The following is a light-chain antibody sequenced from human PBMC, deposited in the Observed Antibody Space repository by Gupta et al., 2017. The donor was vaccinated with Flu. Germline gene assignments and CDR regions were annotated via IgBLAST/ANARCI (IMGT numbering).Light chain of an antibody. CDR2: AAS. V-gene: IGKV1-39*01. Sequence: SSLSASVGDRVTITCRASQSISSYLNWYKQKPGKAPKLLIYAASSLQSGVPSRFSGSGSGTDFTLTISSRQPEDFATYYCQQSDSNPLYTFGQGTKLEIK. J-gene: IGKJ2*01. CDR3: QQSDSNPLYT. CDR1: QSISSY.